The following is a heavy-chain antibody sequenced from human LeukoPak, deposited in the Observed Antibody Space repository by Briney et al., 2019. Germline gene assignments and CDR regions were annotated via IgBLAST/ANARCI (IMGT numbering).Heavy chain of an antibody. V-gene: IGHV3-21*01. D-gene: IGHD2-15*01. CDR3: AKRGGCSGGSCYNWFDP. J-gene: IGHJ5*02. CDR1: GFTFSSYS. CDR2: ISSSSSYI. Sequence: GGSLRLSCAASGFTFSSYSMNWVRQAPGKGLEWVSSISSSSSYIYYADSVKGRFTISRDNAKNSLYLQMNSLRAEDTAVYYCAKRGGCSGGSCYNWFDPWGQGTLVTVSS.